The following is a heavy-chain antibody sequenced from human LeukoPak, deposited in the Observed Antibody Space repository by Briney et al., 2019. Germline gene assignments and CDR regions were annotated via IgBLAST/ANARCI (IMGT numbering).Heavy chain of an antibody. D-gene: IGHD6-19*01. CDR3: ARQVYSSGFDYIDY. V-gene: IGHV4-59*08. Sequence: PSETLSLTCTVSGGSISSYYWSWIRQPPGKGLELIGFVYYSGSTSYNPSLKSRVTISVDTSKSQFSLKLSSVIAADTAVYYCARQVYSSGFDYIDYWDQGTLVTVSS. CDR1: GGSISSYY. J-gene: IGHJ4*02. CDR2: VYYSGST.